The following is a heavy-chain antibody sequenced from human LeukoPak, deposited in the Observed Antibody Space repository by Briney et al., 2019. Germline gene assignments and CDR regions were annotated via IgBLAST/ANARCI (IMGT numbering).Heavy chain of an antibody. V-gene: IGHV4-39*01. J-gene: IGHJ4*02. CDR3: ARTPFPYGDYAYYFDY. D-gene: IGHD4-17*01. CDR2: IYYSGST. CDR1: GGSISSSSHY. Sequence: PSETLSLTCTVSGGSISSSSHYWGWIRQPPGKGLEWIGSIYYSGSTYYNPSLKSRVTISVDTSKNQFSLKLSSVTAADTAVYYCARTPFPYGDYAYYFDYWGQGTLVTVSS.